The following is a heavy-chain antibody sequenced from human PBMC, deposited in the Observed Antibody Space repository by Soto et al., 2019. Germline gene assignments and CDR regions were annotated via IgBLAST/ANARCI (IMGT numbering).Heavy chain of an antibody. J-gene: IGHJ4*02. CDR3: VRVPDY. CDR2: IYHSGST. CDR1: GGSISSGGYS. V-gene: IGHV4-30-2*01. Sequence: RSLTCAVSGGSISSGGYSWSWIRQPPGKGLDWIGYIYHSGSTYYNPSLKSRVTISVDRSKNQFSLKLGSVTAADTAVYYCVRVPDYWGQGTLVTVSS.